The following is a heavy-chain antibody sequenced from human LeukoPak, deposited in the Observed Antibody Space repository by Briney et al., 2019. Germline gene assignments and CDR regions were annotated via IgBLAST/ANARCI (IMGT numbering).Heavy chain of an antibody. J-gene: IGHJ4*02. Sequence: ASVKVSCKASGYTFTGYYMHWVRQAPGQGLEWMGWINPNTGGTNYAQKFQGRVTMTRDTSISTAYMELSSLRSDDTAVYYCARAMYSSGWYPFDYWGQGTPVTVSS. D-gene: IGHD6-19*01. CDR3: ARAMYSSGWYPFDY. CDR2: INPNTGGT. V-gene: IGHV1-2*02. CDR1: GYTFTGYY.